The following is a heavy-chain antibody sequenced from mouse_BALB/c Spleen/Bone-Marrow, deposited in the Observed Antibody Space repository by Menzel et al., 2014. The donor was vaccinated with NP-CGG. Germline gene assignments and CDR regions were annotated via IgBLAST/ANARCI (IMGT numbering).Heavy chain of an antibody. CDR1: GFSLTSYG. V-gene: IGHV2-3*01. D-gene: IGHD3-3*01. CDR3: RGGPWFAY. Sequence: VKVVESGPGLVAPSQSLSITCTVSGFSLTSYGVSWVRQPPGKGLEWLGVIWGDGSTDYHSALISRLSISKDNSKSQVSLKLNSLQTDDTATYYCRGGPWFAYWGQGTLVTVSA. CDR2: IWGDGST. J-gene: IGHJ3*01.